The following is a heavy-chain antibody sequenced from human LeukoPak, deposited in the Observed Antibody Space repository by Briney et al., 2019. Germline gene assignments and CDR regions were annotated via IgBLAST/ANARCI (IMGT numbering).Heavy chain of an antibody. D-gene: IGHD4-17*01. CDR3: ARVGSTVTTYYFDY. J-gene: IGHJ4*02. V-gene: IGHV4-59*12. Sequence: SETLSLTCTVSGGSISSYYWSWIRQPPGKGLEWIGYIYYSGSTNYNPSLKRRVTISVDTSKNQFSLKLSSVTAADTAVYYCARVGSTVTTYYFDYWGQGTLVTVSS. CDR1: GGSISSYY. CDR2: IYYSGST.